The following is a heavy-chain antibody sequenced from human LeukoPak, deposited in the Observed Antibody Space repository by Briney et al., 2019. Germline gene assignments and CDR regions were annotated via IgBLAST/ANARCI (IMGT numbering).Heavy chain of an antibody. Sequence: PGGSLRLSCTTSKFNFNSYGMAWVRQAPGKGLQWVANIKTDGSEKYYVDSVKGRFTISRDNAKNSLYLQMNSLRAEDTAVYYCATYSSLNRREFQYWGQGTLLTVSS. CDR3: ATYSSLNRREFQY. CDR2: IKTDGSEK. V-gene: IGHV3-7*01. J-gene: IGHJ1*01. D-gene: IGHD3-22*01. CDR1: KFNFNSYG.